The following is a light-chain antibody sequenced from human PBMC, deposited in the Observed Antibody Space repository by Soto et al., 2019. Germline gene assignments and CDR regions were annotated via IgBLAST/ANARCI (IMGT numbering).Light chain of an antibody. V-gene: IGKV3-15*01. CDR1: ETVATN. CDR3: QQYFGWPPMT. CDR2: GAS. Sequence: VMTQSPATLSVSPGERATLSCWASETVATNLAWYQQKPGQAPRLLISGASTRAAGISDRFRGSGSGTEFTLTISSLRSEDSAIYYCQQYFGWPPMTFGQGTK. J-gene: IGKJ1*01.